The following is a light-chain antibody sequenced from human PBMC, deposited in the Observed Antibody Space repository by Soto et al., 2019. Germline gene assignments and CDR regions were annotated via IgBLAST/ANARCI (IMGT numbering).Light chain of an antibody. V-gene: IGKV3-20*01. CDR2: GAS. CDR3: HQYDSWT. Sequence: EIVLTQSPGTLSLSPGERATLSCRASQSVRSDFLAWYQQKPGQAPRLFIYGASSRVTGIPDRFSGSGSGTDFTLTISRLEPEDFAVYYCHQYDSWTFGQGTKVDIK. J-gene: IGKJ1*01. CDR1: QSVRSDF.